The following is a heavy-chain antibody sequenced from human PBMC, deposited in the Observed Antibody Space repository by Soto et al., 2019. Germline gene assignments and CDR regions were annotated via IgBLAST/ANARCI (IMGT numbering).Heavy chain of an antibody. Sequence: QVQLQESGPGVMEPSGSLAITCDVSGVSVNSGHWWTWVRQPPGKGLEWIGAISHTGNTTYSPSLNGRMTVSLEKSQDQFSLTLTSVSHADTAFYFCAGRRVGGSTTSWGQGTLVTVS. J-gene: IGHJ5*02. CDR3: AGRRVGGSTTS. V-gene: IGHV4-4*02. CDR2: ISHTGNT. D-gene: IGHD1-1*01. CDR1: GVSVNSGHW.